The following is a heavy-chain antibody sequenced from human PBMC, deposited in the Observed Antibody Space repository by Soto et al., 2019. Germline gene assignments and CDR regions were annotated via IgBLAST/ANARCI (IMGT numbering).Heavy chain of an antibody. Sequence: SETLSLTCPVSGCSISSYYWSWIRQPPGKGLEWIGYIYYSGSTNYNPSLKSRVTISVDTSKNQFSLKLSSVTAADTAVYYCAREVGNYYYYGMDVWGQGTTVTVSS. V-gene: IGHV4-59*01. CDR3: AREVGNYYYYGMDV. CDR1: GCSISSYY. J-gene: IGHJ6*02. D-gene: IGHD7-27*01. CDR2: IYYSGST.